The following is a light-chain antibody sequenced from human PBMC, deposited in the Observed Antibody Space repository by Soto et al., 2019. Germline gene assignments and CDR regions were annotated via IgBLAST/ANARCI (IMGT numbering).Light chain of an antibody. J-gene: IGKJ3*01. Sequence: DIQMTQSPSSLSASVGDRVTITCRASQSISGHLNWYQHKPGKAPELLIYATSTLHIGVPSRFSGSGSETDFSLTISSMQPEDFATYYCQQSYSSPRFTFGPGTKVDIK. CDR2: ATS. V-gene: IGKV1-39*01. CDR1: QSISGH. CDR3: QQSYSSPRFT.